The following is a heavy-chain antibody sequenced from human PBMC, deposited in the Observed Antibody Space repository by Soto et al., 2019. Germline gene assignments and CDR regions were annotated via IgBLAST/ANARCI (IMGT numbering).Heavy chain of an antibody. CDR2: INHSGST. CDR1: GGSFSGYY. V-gene: IGHV4-34*01. Sequence: PSETLSLTCAVYGGSFSGYYWSWIRQPPGKGLEWIGEINHSGSTNYNPSLKSRVTISVDTSKNQFPLKLSSVTAADTAVYYCARADTYYYDSSGYHVWGQGTTVTVSS. J-gene: IGHJ6*02. CDR3: ARADTYYYDSSGYHV. D-gene: IGHD3-22*01.